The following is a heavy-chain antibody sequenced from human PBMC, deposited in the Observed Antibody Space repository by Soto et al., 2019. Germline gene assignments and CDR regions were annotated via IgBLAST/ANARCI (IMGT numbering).Heavy chain of an antibody. CDR1: GCTFSSYA. Sequence: EVQLLESGGGLVQPGRSLRLSCAASGCTFSSYAMNWVRQAPGKGLEWVSAMSGTGGSTYYADSVKGRFTLSRDNSKNTLYLQMSSLRVEDTAVFYCAKAGFSSGWSPSYFDYWGQGTLVTVSS. J-gene: IGHJ4*02. CDR3: AKAGFSSGWSPSYFDY. V-gene: IGHV3-23*01. CDR2: MSGTGGST. D-gene: IGHD6-19*01.